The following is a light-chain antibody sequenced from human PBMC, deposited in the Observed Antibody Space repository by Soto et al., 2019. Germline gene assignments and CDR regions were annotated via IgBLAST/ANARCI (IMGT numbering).Light chain of an antibody. CDR3: QQYGSSPQT. Sequence: EIVLTQSPGTLSLSPGERATLSCRASQSVSSSHLAWYRQKPGQAPRLLIYAASRRATGIPDRFSGSGSGTDFTLTISRLEPEDFAVYYCQQYGSSPQTFGQGTKVEIK. CDR1: QSVSSSH. J-gene: IGKJ1*01. CDR2: AAS. V-gene: IGKV3-20*01.